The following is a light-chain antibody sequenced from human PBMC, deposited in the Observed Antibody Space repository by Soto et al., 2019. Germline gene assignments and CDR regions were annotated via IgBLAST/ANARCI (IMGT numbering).Light chain of an antibody. Sequence: EIVLPQSPGPLSLSPGERATLSCRGIQSVSATYLAWYQQKPGQAPRLLIYGASTRATGIPARFSGSGSGTEFTLTISSLQSEDFAVYYCQQYNNWPPITFGQGTRLE. V-gene: IGKV3-15*01. CDR1: QSVSATY. CDR2: GAS. CDR3: QQYNNWPPIT. J-gene: IGKJ5*01.